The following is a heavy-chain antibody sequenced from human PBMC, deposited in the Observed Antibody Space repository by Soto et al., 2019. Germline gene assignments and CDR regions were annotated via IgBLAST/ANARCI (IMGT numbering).Heavy chain of an antibody. CDR2: IVVGSGNT. CDR1: GFTFTSSA. J-gene: IGHJ4*02. V-gene: IGHV1-58*01. CDR3: AAAEGGPMAGAY. Sequence: ASVKVSCKASGFTFTSSAVQWLRQSRGQRLEWIGWIVVGSGNTNYAQKFQERVTITRDMSTSTAYMELSSLRSEDTAVYYCAAAEGGPMAGAYWGQGTLVTVSS. D-gene: IGHD6-19*01.